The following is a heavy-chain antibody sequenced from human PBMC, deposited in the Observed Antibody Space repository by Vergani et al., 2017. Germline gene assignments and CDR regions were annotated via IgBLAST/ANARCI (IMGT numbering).Heavy chain of an antibody. J-gene: IGHJ6*03. CDR1: GSSISSSSYY. D-gene: IGHD2-15*01. V-gene: IGHV4-39*01. Sequence: QLQLQESGPGLVKPSETLSLTCTVSGSSISSSSYYLGWIRQPPGKGLEWIGSIYYSGSTYYNPSLQSRVTISVDTSKNQFSLQLSSVTAADTAVYYCARASLRALGGYYYYMDVWGKGKTVVVSS. CDR3: ARASLRALGGYYYYMDV. CDR2: IYYSGST.